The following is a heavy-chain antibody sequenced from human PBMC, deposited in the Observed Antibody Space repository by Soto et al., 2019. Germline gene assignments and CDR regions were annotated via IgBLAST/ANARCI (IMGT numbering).Heavy chain of an antibody. CDR1: GFTFSSYG. Sequence: LRLSCAASGFTFSSYGMHWVRQAPGKGLEWVAVISYDGSNKYYADSVKGRFTISRDNSKNTLYLQMNSLRAEDTAVYYCAKEFSLGWGXGTLVNVSS. CDR3: AKEFSLG. CDR2: ISYDGSNK. J-gene: IGHJ4*02. V-gene: IGHV3-30*18.